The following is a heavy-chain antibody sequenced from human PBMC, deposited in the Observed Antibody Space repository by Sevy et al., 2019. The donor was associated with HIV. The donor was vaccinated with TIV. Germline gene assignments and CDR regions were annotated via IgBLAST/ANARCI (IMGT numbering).Heavy chain of an antibody. CDR3: ARAQGNCVVENCSGGYVNAFDV. D-gene: IGHD2-21*01. V-gene: IGHV3-9*01. J-gene: IGHJ3*01. Sequence: GGSLRLSCAASGFSFSDYAMHWVRQVPGKGLEWVAGISWNSGAIGYADSVKGRFTISRDNAKHSLFLQMSGLRMEDTAVYYCARAQGNCVVENCSGGYVNAFDVWGQGTAVTVSS. CDR1: GFSFSDYA. CDR2: ISWNSGAI.